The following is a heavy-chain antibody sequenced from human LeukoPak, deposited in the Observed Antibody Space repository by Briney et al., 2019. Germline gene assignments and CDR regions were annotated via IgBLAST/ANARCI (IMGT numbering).Heavy chain of an antibody. D-gene: IGHD6-19*01. CDR2: IYSSGTT. V-gene: IGHV4-4*07. CDR1: GGSITNSY. J-gene: IGHJ4*02. Sequence: SETLSLTCTVSGGSITNSYWSWLRQPAGKGLEWIGRIYSSGTTNYNPSLTGRVSMSVDTSKNQFSLKLYSVTAADTAVYYCARGSGGWYSIDYWGQGALVTVSS. CDR3: ARGSGGWYSIDY.